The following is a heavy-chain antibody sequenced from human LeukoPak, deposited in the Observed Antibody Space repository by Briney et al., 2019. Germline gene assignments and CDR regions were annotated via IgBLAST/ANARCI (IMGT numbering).Heavy chain of an antibody. CDR1: GFTFSSYE. CDR2: ISSSGSSI. CDR3: ARDVRATRLFDF. J-gene: IGHJ4*02. V-gene: IGHV3-48*03. Sequence: GGSLRLSCAASGFTFSSYEMNWVRQAPGKGLEWISYISSSGSSIDYADSVKGRFIISRDNAKNSLYLQMNSLRAEDTAVYYCARDVRATRLFDFWGQGTLVTVSS. D-gene: IGHD1-26*01.